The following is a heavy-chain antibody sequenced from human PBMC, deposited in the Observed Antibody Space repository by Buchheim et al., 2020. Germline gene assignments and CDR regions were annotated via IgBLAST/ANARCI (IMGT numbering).Heavy chain of an antibody. V-gene: IGHV4-34*01. CDR3: ARGSGGYSYGSPKGGPRTMDV. J-gene: IGHJ6*03. CDR2: INHSGST. CDR1: GGSFSGYY. D-gene: IGHD5-18*01. Sequence: QVQLQQWGAGLLKPSETLSLTCAVYGGSFSGYYCSWIRQPPGKGLEWIGEINHSGSTNYNPSLKSRVTISVDTSTNQFSLKLSSVTAADTAVYYCARGSGGYSYGSPKGGPRTMDVWGKGTT.